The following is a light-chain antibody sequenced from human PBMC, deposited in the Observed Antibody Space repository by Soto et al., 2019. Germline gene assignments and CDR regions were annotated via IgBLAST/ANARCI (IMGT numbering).Light chain of an antibody. V-gene: IGKV3-20*01. Sequence: EVVLTQSPDPLSLSPGERATLSCRARQSISSDYLVWYQQKAGQAPRLLIYGASSRATGIPDRFSGSGSGTDFTLTINRLEPEDFAVYYCQHYGNSPPSVTFGPGTKVDIK. CDR2: GAS. J-gene: IGKJ3*01. CDR1: QSISSDY. CDR3: QHYGNSPPSVT.